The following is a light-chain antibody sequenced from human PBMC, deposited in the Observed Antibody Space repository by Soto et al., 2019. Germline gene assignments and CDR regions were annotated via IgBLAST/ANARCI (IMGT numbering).Light chain of an antibody. J-gene: IGKJ1*01. CDR3: QQYGISRT. CDR1: QSVTSDY. Sequence: EIVLTQSPGTLSLSPGERATLSCRASQSVTSDYFAWYQQRPGQAPRLLIFAASTRATGIPDRFSGGGSETEFTLTISRLEHEDSAVYYCQQYGISRTFGQGTKVEIK. CDR2: AAS. V-gene: IGKV3-20*01.